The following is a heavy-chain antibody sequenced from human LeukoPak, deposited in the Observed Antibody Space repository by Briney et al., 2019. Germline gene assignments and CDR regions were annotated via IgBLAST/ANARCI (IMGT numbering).Heavy chain of an antibody. CDR3: ARETGYCSGGRCYFIY. CDR2: INPNSGGT. CDR1: GYTFTGSY. J-gene: IGHJ4*02. D-gene: IGHD2-15*01. Sequence: ASAKVSCKASGYTFTGSYIHWVRQAPGQGLEWMGWINPNSGGTSSAQKFQGRVTMTRDTSVSTAYMELSRLRSDDTALYYCARETGYCSGGRCYFIYWGQGTLVTVSS. V-gene: IGHV1-2*02.